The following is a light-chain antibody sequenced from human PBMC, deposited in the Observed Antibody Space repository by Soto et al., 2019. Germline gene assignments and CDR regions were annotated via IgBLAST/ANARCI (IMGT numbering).Light chain of an antibody. CDR3: QQYGSSLT. J-gene: IGKJ4*01. V-gene: IGKV3-20*01. Sequence: ETVLTQSPGTLSLSPGERASLSCRASSTVDSIYLAWYQQKPGQAPRLLIYGATYRATGIPDRFSGSGSGTDFTLTISRLEPEDFAVYYCQQYGSSLTLAEGPRWRSN. CDR1: STVDSIY. CDR2: GAT.